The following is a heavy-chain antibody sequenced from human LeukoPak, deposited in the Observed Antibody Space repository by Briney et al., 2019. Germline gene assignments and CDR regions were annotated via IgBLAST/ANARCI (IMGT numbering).Heavy chain of an antibody. V-gene: IGHV3-33*01. D-gene: IGHD2-15*01. CDR2: MWYDGSNK. CDR3: ARAGYCSGGSCYSSSDY. CDR1: GFTLSSYG. Sequence: GRSLRLSCAASGFTLSSYGMHWVRQAPGKGLEWVAVMWYDGSNKYYADSVKGRFTISRDNSKNSLYLQMNSLRAEDTAVYYCARAGYCSGGSCYSSSDYWGQGTLVTVSS. J-gene: IGHJ4*02.